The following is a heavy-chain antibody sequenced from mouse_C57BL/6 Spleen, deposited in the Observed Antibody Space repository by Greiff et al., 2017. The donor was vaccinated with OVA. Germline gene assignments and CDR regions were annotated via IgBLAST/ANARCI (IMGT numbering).Heavy chain of an antibody. D-gene: IGHD1-1*02. CDR2: IDPETGGT. V-gene: IGHV1-15*01. J-gene: IGHJ3*01. Sequence: VHLVESGAELVRPGASVTLSCKASGYTFTDYEMHWVKQTPVHGLEWIGAIDPETGGTAYNQKFKGKAILTADKSSSTAYMELRSLTSEDSAVYYCTRSGSYGGWFAYWGQGTLVTVSA. CDR3: TRSGSYGGWFAY. CDR1: GYTFTDYE.